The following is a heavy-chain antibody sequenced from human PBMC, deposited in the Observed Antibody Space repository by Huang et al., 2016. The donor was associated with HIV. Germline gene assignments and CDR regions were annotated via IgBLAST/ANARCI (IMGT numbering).Heavy chain of an antibody. Sequence: QLQLQQSGPGLVKPSETLSLTCSVSGGSISSSGYYWEWIRQPPGKGLECVGSIFCTGTVYYNPSLKSRATISIDTSENRFSLNLTSVTAADTALYFCARHRTSSYIDSWGRGSLVTVSS. D-gene: IGHD3-10*01. CDR2: IFCTGTV. CDR1: GGSISSSGYY. CDR3: ARHRTSSYIDS. J-gene: IGHJ4*02. V-gene: IGHV4-39*01.